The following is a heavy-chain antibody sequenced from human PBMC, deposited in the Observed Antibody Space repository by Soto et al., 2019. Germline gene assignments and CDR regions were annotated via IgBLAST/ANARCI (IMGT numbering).Heavy chain of an antibody. V-gene: IGHV1-18*01. J-gene: IGHJ4*02. CDR3: ATTPSFYGGSYYFDY. D-gene: IGHD4-17*01. Sequence: ASVKVSCKASGYTFSSYAIHWVRQAPGQGLEWMGWISAYNGNTNYAQKLQGRVTMTADESTSTAYMELSSLRSEDTAVYYCATTPSFYGGSYYFDYWGQGTLVTVSS. CDR2: ISAYNGNT. CDR1: GYTFSSYA.